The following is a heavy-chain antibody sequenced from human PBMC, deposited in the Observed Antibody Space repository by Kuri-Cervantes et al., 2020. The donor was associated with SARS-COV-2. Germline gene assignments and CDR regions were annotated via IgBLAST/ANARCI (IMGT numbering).Heavy chain of an antibody. CDR1: GFTLNTCA. J-gene: IGHJ4*02. Sequence: GESLKISCAASGFTLNTCAMHWVRQAPGKGLEWVAMISSDGSNKNYADSVKGRFTISRDNSKNTLYLQINSLRTEDTAVFYCARARVGVFDFWGQGALVTVSS. CDR3: ARARVGVFDF. D-gene: IGHD2-21*01. CDR2: ISSDGSNK. V-gene: IGHV3-30*04.